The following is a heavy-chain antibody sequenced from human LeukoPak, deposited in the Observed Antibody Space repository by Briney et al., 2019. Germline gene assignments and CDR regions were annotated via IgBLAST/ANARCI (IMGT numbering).Heavy chain of an antibody. V-gene: IGHV4-61*02. J-gene: IGHJ5*02. CDR1: GGSFSSGLYY. Sequence: NPSQTLSLTCTVSGGSFSSGLYYWTWIRQPAGKGLEWIGRIYISGSTNYNPSLKSRVTISRDTSKNEFSLKLSSVTAADTAVYYCARRVQYYYGSGSLGWFDPWGQGTLVTVSS. D-gene: IGHD3-10*01. CDR2: IYISGST. CDR3: ARRVQYYYGSGSLGWFDP.